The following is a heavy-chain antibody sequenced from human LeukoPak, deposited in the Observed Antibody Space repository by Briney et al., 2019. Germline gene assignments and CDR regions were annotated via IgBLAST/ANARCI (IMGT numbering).Heavy chain of an antibody. CDR3: VRAREPLIYTYYFDY. J-gene: IGHJ4*02. V-gene: IGHV4-38-2*02. CDR2: IYHSGST. Sequence: SETLSLTCSVSGFSISSGYFWGWIRQPPGKGLEWIGRIYHSGSTYYDPSLKSRVTIPVDMSRNQFSLKLSSVTAADTAVYYCVRAREPLIYTYYFDYWGQGTLVTVSS. CDR1: GFSISSGYF. D-gene: IGHD1-14*01.